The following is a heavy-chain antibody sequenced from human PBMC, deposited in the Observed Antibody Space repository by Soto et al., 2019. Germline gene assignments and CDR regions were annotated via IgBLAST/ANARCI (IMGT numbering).Heavy chain of an antibody. V-gene: IGHV3-7*01. J-gene: IGHJ4*02. Sequence: GGSLRLSCAASGFSLSTYWMLWVRQAPGKGLEWVANINQDGSEIYYLDSVKGRFTISRDNAKRSSYLQMNSLRAEDTAVYYCARALASADSLWGQGTLVTAPQ. CDR2: INQDGSEI. CDR1: GFSLSTYW. D-gene: IGHD3-22*01. CDR3: ARALASADSL.